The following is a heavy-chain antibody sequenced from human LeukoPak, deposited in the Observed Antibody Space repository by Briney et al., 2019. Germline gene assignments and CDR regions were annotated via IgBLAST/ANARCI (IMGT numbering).Heavy chain of an antibody. Sequence: GGSLRLSYAASGFTFSSYAMSWVRQAPGKGLEWVSAISGSGGSTYYADSVKGRFTISRDNSKNTLSLQMNSLRAEDTAVYYCAKDSRGTTTTIYYFDCWGQGTLVTVSS. CDR3: AKDSRGTTTTIYYFDC. D-gene: IGHD4-17*01. CDR2: ISGSGGST. CDR1: GFTFSSYA. J-gene: IGHJ4*02. V-gene: IGHV3-23*01.